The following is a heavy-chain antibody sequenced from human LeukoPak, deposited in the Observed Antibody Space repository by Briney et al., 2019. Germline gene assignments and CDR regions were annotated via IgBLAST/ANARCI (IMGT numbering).Heavy chain of an antibody. D-gene: IGHD3-22*01. CDR3: AGTPYYDSSGYWPAGYFDY. CDR2: IYYSGST. CDR1: GGSISSSSYY. V-gene: IGHV4-39*07. J-gene: IGHJ4*02. Sequence: PSETLSLTCTVSGGSISSSSYYWGWIRQPPGKGLEWIGSIYYSGSTNYNPSLKSRVTISVDTSKNQFSLKLSSVTAADTAVYYCAGTPYYDSSGYWPAGYFDYWGQGTLVTVSS.